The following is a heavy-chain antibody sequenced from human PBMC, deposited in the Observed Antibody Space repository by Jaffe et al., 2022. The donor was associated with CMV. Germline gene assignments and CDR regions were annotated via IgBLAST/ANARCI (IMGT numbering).Heavy chain of an antibody. V-gene: IGHV4-59*01. D-gene: IGHD6-6*01. CDR3: ARVKAARPGGNWFDP. Sequence: QVQLQESGPGLVKPSETLSLTCTVSGGSISSYYWSWIRQPPGKGLEWIGYIYYSGSTNYNPSLKSRVTISVDTSKNQFSLKLSSVTAADTAVYYCARVKAARPGGNWFDPWGQGTLVTVSS. CDR1: GGSISSYY. J-gene: IGHJ5*02. CDR2: IYYSGST.